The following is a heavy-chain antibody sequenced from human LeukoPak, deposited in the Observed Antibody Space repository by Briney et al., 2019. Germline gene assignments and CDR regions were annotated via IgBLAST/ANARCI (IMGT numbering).Heavy chain of an antibody. D-gene: IGHD2-21*02. CDR2: VSSSSTTT. CDR1: GFTFSKYM. J-gene: IGHJ4*02. CDR3: AVTGTSTPGFVL. Sequence: GGSPRLSCVASGFTFSKYMMSWVRQAPGKGPEWVSSVSSSSTTTYYADSVRGRFSVSRDNSRNTLYLQMNTLRADDAALYYCAVTGTSTPGFVLWGQGTLVTVSS. V-gene: IGHV3-23*01.